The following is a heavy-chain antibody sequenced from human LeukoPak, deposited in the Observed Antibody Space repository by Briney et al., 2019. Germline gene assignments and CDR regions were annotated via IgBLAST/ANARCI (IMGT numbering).Heavy chain of an antibody. CDR2: INPNSGGT. D-gene: IGHD3-22*01. V-gene: IGHV1-2*02. CDR1: GYTFTGYY. Sequence: ASVKVSCKASGYTFTGYYMHWVRQAPGQGLEWMGWINPNSGGTNYAQKFLGRVTMTRDTSISTAYMELSRLRSDDTAVYYCARVQGRYDSSGYYYGWGQGTLVTVSS. CDR3: ARVQGRYDSSGYYYG. J-gene: IGHJ4*02.